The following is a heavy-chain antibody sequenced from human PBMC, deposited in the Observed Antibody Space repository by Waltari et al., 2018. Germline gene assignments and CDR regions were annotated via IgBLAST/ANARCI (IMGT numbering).Heavy chain of an antibody. Sequence: QVQLVESGGGVVQPGRSLRLSCAASGFTFSSYGMHWVRQAPGKGLEWVAVISYDGSNKYYADSVKGRFTISRDNSKNTLYLQMNSLRAEDTAVYYCAKVPYSSSLNYYYYYMDVWGKGTTVTVSS. D-gene: IGHD6-6*01. CDR1: GFTFSSYG. V-gene: IGHV3-30*18. CDR3: AKVPYSSSLNYYYYYMDV. CDR2: ISYDGSNK. J-gene: IGHJ6*03.